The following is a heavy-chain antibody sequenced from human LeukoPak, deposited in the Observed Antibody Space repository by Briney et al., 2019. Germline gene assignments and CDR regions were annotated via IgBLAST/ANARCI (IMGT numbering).Heavy chain of an antibody. Sequence: PSETLSLTCAVSGGSISSNSYYWGWVRQSPGKGLEWIGAIYYSGNTYFSPSLKSRVTISADTSKNQFSLNLSAVTAADAATYYCARHVATNYYYNYYGLDVWGQGTTVTVSS. CDR1: GGSISSNSYY. CDR3: ARHVATNYYYNYYGLDV. V-gene: IGHV4-39*01. CDR2: IYYSGNT. J-gene: IGHJ6*02.